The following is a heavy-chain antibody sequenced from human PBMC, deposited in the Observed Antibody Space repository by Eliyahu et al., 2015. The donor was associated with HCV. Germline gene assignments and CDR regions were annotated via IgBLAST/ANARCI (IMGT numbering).Heavy chain of an antibody. CDR1: GFTVSSNY. CDR3: ARTGAVAAAAAYFDY. CDR2: IYSGGST. D-gene: IGHD6-13*01. V-gene: IGHV3-66*01. J-gene: IGHJ4*02. Sequence: QLVESGGGLVQPGGSLRLSCAASGFTVSSNYMSWVRQAPGKGLEWVSVIYSGGSTYYADSVKGRFTISRDNSKNTLYLQMNSLRAEDTAVYYCARTGAVAAAAAYFDYWGQGTLVTVSS.